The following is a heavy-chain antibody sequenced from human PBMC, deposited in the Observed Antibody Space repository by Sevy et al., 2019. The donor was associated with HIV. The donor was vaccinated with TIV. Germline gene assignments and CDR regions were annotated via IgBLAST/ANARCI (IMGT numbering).Heavy chain of an antibody. Sequence: GGSLRLSCAGSGFSLSNYWMSWVRQAPGKGLEWVANINEDGSKIYYVDSVKGRFTISRDSTKSSLHLQMNSLRAEDTAVYYCVRKMGGDDCLWGQGTLVTVSS. CDR2: INEDGSKI. V-gene: IGHV3-7*03. D-gene: IGHD4-17*01. CDR3: VRKMGGDDCL. J-gene: IGHJ4*02. CDR1: GFSLSNYW.